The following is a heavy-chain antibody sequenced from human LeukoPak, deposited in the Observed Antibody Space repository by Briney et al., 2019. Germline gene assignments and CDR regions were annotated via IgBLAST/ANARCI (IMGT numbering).Heavy chain of an antibody. CDR1: GGSINSGGCY. V-gene: IGHV4-30-2*01. J-gene: IGHJ4*02. D-gene: IGHD2-2*02. CDR2: FSHSGST. CDR3: AGQNIPTPHDY. Sequence: SETLSLTCTVSGGSINSGGCYWTWIRQPPGEGLEWIAYFSHSGSTFYNPSLKSRVTISLDTSKNQFSLNLRSVTAADTAVYYCAGQNIPTPHDYWGQGTQVTVSS.